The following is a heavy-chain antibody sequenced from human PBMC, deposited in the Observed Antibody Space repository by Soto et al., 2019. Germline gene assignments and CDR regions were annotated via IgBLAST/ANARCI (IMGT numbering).Heavy chain of an antibody. CDR3: ARDRSYSLDV. Sequence: EVQLVESGGGLVQPGGSLRLSCAVSGSTFSNDWMHWVRQAPGKGLVWVSHINSDGSSTNYADSVKGRFTIARDNAKNTVYLQMNSLGAEDTAVYYCARDRSYSLDVWGQGTTVTVSS. CDR1: GSTFSNDW. V-gene: IGHV3-74*01. CDR2: INSDGSST. J-gene: IGHJ6*02.